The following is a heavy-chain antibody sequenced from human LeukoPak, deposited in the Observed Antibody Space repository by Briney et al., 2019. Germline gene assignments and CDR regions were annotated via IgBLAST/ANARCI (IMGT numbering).Heavy chain of an antibody. CDR2: IYPGDSDT. CDR3: ARCSSTSCPSGYFDL. Sequence: GESLKISCKGSGYRFTSYWIGWVRQMPGKGLEWRGIIYPGDSDTRYSPSFQGQVTISADKSISTAYLQWSSLKASDTAMYYCARCSSTSCPSGYFDLWGRGTLVTVSS. CDR1: GYRFTSYW. V-gene: IGHV5-51*01. D-gene: IGHD2-2*01. J-gene: IGHJ2*01.